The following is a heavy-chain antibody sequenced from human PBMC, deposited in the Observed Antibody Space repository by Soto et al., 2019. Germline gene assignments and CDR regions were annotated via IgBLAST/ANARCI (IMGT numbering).Heavy chain of an antibody. D-gene: IGHD3-9*01. J-gene: IGHJ4*02. CDR2: IWSDGTNK. V-gene: IGHV3-33*01. CDR1: GFTFSTYG. Sequence: QVQLVESGGGVVQPGRSLRLSCAASGFTFSTYGMHWVRQAPGKGLEWVALIWSDGTNKYYADSVKGRFTISRDNSKKTLYLQMNSLSAEDTAVYYCVRVFDTYYFDLWGQGNMVTVCS. CDR3: VRVFDTYYFDL.